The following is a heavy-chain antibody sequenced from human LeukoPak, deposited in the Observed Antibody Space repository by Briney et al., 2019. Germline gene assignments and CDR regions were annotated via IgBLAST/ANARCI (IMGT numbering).Heavy chain of an antibody. CDR2: INHSGST. Sequence: SETLSLTCAVYGGSFSGYYWSWIRQPPGKGLEWIGEINHSGSTNYNPSLKSRVTISVDKSKNQFSLKLSSVTAADTAVYYCARDIGDCSSLSCYNHYYYMDVWGKGTTVTVSS. V-gene: IGHV4-34*01. J-gene: IGHJ6*03. CDR1: GGSFSGYY. CDR3: ARDIGDCSSLSCYNHYYYMDV. D-gene: IGHD2-2*02.